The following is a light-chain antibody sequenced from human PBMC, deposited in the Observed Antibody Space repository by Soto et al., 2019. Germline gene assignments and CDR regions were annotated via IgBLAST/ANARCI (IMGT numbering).Light chain of an antibody. CDR2: DAS. J-gene: IGKJ4*01. Sequence: EIVLTQSPATLSLSPGERATLSCRASQSISSYLAWYQQKPGQAPRLLIYDASNRATGIPARFSGSGPGTDVTLTISCLEPEDFAVYYCQQRSNWRGLTFGGGTKVEIK. CDR1: QSISSY. V-gene: IGKV3-11*01. CDR3: QQRSNWRGLT.